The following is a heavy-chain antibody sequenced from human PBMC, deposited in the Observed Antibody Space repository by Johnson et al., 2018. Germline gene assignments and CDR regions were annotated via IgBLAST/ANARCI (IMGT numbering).Heavy chain of an antibody. D-gene: IGHD6-13*01. Sequence: VQLVQSGGGLVTPGGSLRLSCVVSGFTFSNAWMNWVRQAPGKGLEWVGRIKSKTDDGATDYAAPVKGRFTISRDDSKNTLFLQMNSRKTEDKAVYYRTTGSSISWYPFYYSDYYVDVWGKGTTVTVSS. CDR3: TTGSSISWYPFYYSDYYVDV. J-gene: IGHJ6*03. CDR2: IKSKTDDGAT. CDR1: GFTFSNAW. V-gene: IGHV3-15*07.